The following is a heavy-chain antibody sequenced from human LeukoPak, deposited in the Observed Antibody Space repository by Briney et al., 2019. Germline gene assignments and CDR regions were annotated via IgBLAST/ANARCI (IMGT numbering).Heavy chain of an antibody. V-gene: IGHV3-43*02. D-gene: IGHD1-14*01. CDR3: ARTGNFDH. J-gene: IGHJ4*02. CDR1: GFSFDDYA. Sequence: GGSLRLSCAASGFSFDDYAMHWVRQTPGQGLEGVSLITGDGGSTYYADSVKGRFTISRDNSGNSLYLQMNSLTTEDTAFYYCARTGNFDHWGQGALVTVSS. CDR2: ITGDGGST.